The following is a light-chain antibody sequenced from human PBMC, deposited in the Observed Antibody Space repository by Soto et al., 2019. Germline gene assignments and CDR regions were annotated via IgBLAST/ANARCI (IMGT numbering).Light chain of an antibody. CDR2: AAS. Sequence: DIQLTQSPSFLSASVGDRVTITCRASQGISSYLAWYQQKPGKAPKLLIYAASTLQSGVPSRFSGSGSGTEFTLTISSLHPEDVATYYCQQVNSYPLTFGGGTKVDIK. CDR3: QQVNSYPLT. J-gene: IGKJ4*01. V-gene: IGKV1-9*01. CDR1: QGISSY.